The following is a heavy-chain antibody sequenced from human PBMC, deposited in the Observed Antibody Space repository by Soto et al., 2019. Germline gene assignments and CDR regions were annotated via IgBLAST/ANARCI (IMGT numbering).Heavy chain of an antibody. CDR3: ATSKGGSRIVGRLDY. CDR2: ISSNGGNT. J-gene: IGHJ4*02. Sequence: EMQLVESGGGLVQPGGSLRLSCAASGFTISSYAMHWVRQAPGKGLEYVSAISSNGGNTYYANSVKGRFTISRDNSKNTLFLQMGSLGAEDMAVYSCATSKGGSRIVGRLDYWGQGTPVTISS. D-gene: IGHD1-26*01. CDR1: GFTISSYA. V-gene: IGHV3-64*01.